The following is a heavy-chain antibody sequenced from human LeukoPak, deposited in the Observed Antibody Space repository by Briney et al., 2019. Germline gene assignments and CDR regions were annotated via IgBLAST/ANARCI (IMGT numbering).Heavy chain of an antibody. CDR3: ARSIAVAGTDY. J-gene: IGHJ4*02. Sequence: ASVKVSCKTSGYTFTSYYIHWVRQAPGQGLEWMGTINPSGGSTTYAQKFQGRVTMTRNTSISTAYMELSSLRSEDTAVYYCARSIAVAGTDYWGQGTLVTVSS. CDR1: GYTFTSYY. D-gene: IGHD6-19*01. CDR2: INPSGGST. V-gene: IGHV1-46*01.